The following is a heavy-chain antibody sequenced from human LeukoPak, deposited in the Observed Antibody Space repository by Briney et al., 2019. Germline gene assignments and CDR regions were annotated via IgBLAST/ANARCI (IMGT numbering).Heavy chain of an antibody. CDR3: AKDRSIDY. J-gene: IGHJ4*02. CDR2: ISYDGSNK. D-gene: IGHD5/OR15-5a*01. Sequence: GGSLRLSCAASGFTFSSYGMHWVRQAPGKRLEWVAVISYDGSNKYYADSVKGRFTISRDNSKNTLYLQMNSLRAEDTAVYYCAKDRSIDYWGQGTLVTVSS. CDR1: GFTFSSYG. V-gene: IGHV3-30*18.